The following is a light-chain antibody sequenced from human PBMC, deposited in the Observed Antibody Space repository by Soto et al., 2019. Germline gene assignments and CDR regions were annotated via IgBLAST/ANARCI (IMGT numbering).Light chain of an antibody. Sequence: QPVLTQPASVSGSPGQSITISCTGTSSDVGGYNYVSWYQHYPGKAPKLMIYEVSNRPSGVSNRFSGSKSDNTAFLTISGLQAEDEADYYCGSYTSSRTWVFGGGTKLTVL. CDR2: EVS. J-gene: IGLJ3*02. V-gene: IGLV2-14*01. CDR3: GSYTSSRTWV. CDR1: SSDVGGYNY.